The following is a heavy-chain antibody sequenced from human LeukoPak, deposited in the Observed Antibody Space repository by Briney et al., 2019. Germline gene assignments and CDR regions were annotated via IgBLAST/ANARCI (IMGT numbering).Heavy chain of an antibody. CDR3: AKALFSSSSPY. D-gene: IGHD6-6*01. V-gene: IGHV3-9*01. CDR2: ISWNSGSI. Sequence: PGGSLRLSCAASGFTFDDYAMHWVRQAPGKGLEWVSGISWNSGSIGYADSVKGRFTTSRDNAKNSLYLQMNSLRAEDTALYYCAKALFSSSSPYWGQGTLVTVSS. CDR1: GFTFDDYA. J-gene: IGHJ4*02.